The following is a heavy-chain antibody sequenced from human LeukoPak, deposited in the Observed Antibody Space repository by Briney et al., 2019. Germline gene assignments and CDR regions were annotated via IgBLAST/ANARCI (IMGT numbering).Heavy chain of an antibody. Sequence: SETLSLTCAVYGGPFSGYYWSWIRQPPGKGLEWIGEINHSGSTNYNPSLKSRVTISVDTSKNQFSLKLSSVSAADTAVYYCARGVRIAACRGMVRVGNRYYFDYWGKGTLVSVSS. CDR1: GGPFSGYY. D-gene: IGHD6-6*01. V-gene: IGHV4-34*01. CDR3: ARGVRIAACRGMVRVGNRYYFDY. J-gene: IGHJ4*02. CDR2: INHSGST.